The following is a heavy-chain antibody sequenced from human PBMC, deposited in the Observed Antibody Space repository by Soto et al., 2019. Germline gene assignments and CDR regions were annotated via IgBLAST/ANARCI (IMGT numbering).Heavy chain of an antibody. CDR1: GGSISSSNSY. D-gene: IGHD1-26*01. CDR2: IYYTEGT. Sequence: XETLSLTCTVSGGSISSSNSYWAWIRQPPGKGLEWIGNIYYTEGTYYNPSLKSRVTISVDTSKNQVSLKLFSVTAADTAVYYCVSATKWELLFDYWGQGTLVTVSS. CDR3: VSATKWELLFDY. J-gene: IGHJ4*02. V-gene: IGHV4-39*01.